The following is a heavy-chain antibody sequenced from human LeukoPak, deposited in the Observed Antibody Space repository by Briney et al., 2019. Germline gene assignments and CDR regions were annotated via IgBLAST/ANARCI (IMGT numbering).Heavy chain of an antibody. V-gene: IGHV4-4*07. CDR1: GDSISTSYF. J-gene: IGHJ5*02. CDR3: ARDGIHCSGFDP. D-gene: IGHD3-10*02. CDR2: IYSSGST. Sequence: PSETLSLTCTVSGDSISTSYFWTWIRQSAGKGLEWIGRIYSSGSTTYNPSLKSRVTMSIDTSRNQFSLNLSSVTAADTAVYYCARDGIHCSGFDPWGQGILVTVSS.